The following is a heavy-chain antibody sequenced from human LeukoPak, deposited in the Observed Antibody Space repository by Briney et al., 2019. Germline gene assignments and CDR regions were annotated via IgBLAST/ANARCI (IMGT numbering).Heavy chain of an antibody. CDR1: GDSGSSHY. D-gene: IGHD1-26*01. V-gene: IGHV4-59*02. J-gene: IGHJ6*03. CDR3: ARIESGGTYFYYYYMDV. CDR2: ISLTGTT. Sequence: SETLSLICAVSGDSGSSHYWTWIRQPPGKGLEWIGYISLTGTTNYNPSLKSRVTISVDPFKSQFSLILTSVTAADTAVYYCARIESGGTYFYYYYMDVWGKGTAVTVSS.